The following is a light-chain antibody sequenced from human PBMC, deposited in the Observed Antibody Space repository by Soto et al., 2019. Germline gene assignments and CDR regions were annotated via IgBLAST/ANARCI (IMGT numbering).Light chain of an antibody. V-gene: IGKV3-11*01. Sequence: EIVLTQSPATLSLSPGERATLPCRASQSVSSYLAWYQQKPGQAPRLLIYDASNRATGIPARFSGSGSGTDFTLTISSLEPEDFAVYYWQQRSNWPPGNTFGGGTKVEIK. CDR3: QQRSNWPPGNT. CDR1: QSVSSY. CDR2: DAS. J-gene: IGKJ4*01.